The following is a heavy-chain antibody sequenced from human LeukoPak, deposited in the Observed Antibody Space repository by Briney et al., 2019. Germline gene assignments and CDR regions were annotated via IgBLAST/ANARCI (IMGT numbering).Heavy chain of an antibody. CDR1: GFTFSSYS. CDR3: ARESRIATIFQH. CDR2: ISSSSSYI. Sequence: PGGSLRLSCAASGFTFSSYSMNWVRQAPGKGLEWVSSISSSSSYIYYADSVKGRFTISRDNAKNSLYLQMNSLRAEDTAVYYCARESRIATIFQHWGQGTLVTVSS. J-gene: IGHJ1*01. V-gene: IGHV3-21*01. D-gene: IGHD6-13*01.